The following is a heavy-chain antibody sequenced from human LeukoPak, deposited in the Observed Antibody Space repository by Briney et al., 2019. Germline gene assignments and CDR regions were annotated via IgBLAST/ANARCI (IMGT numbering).Heavy chain of an antibody. V-gene: IGHV3-30*04. Sequence: PGGSLRLSCAASGFTFSSYAMHWVRQAPGKGLEWVAVISYDGSNKYYADSVKGRFTISRDNSKNTLYLQMNSLRAEDTAVYYCAREMQRGWLPLDAFDIWGQGTMVTVSS. D-gene: IGHD5-24*01. J-gene: IGHJ3*02. CDR1: GFTFSSYA. CDR2: ISYDGSNK. CDR3: AREMQRGWLPLDAFDI.